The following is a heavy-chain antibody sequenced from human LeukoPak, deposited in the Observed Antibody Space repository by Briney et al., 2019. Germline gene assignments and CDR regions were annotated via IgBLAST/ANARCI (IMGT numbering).Heavy chain of an antibody. CDR2: IRSKAYGGTT. V-gene: IGHV3-49*04. CDR1: GFTLGDYA. J-gene: IGHJ4*02. CDR3: TRDLGYCSSTSCLIGPIAY. Sequence: GGSLRLSCTASGFTLGDYAMSWVRQAPGQGMERVGFIRSKAYGGTTEYAASVKGRFTISRDDSKSIAYLQMKSLKTEDTAVYYCTRDLGYCSSTSCLIGPIAYWGQGTLVTVSS. D-gene: IGHD2-2*01.